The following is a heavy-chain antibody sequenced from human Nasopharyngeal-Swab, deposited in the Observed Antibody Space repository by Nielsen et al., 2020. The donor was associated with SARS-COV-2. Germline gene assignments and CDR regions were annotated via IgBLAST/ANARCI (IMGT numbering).Heavy chain of an antibody. Sequence: WIRQPPGKGLEWIGYIYYSGSTYYNPSLKSRVTISVDTSKNQFSLKLSSVTAADTAVYYCAKTGSQLLFGWFDPWGQGTLVTVSS. D-gene: IGHD2-2*01. V-gene: IGHV4-31*02. CDR3: AKTGSQLLFGWFDP. J-gene: IGHJ5*02. CDR2: IYYSGST.